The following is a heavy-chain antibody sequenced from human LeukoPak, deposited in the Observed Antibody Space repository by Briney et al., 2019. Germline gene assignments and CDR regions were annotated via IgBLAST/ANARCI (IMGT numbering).Heavy chain of an antibody. Sequence: GSLRLSCAASGFTFSSYSMNWVRQAPGKGLEWVSSISSSSSYIYYADSVKGRFTISRNNAKNSLYLQMNSLRAEDTAVYYCARDPRLYGDAFDIWGQGTMVTVSS. D-gene: IGHD2-2*02. CDR1: GFTFSSYS. V-gene: IGHV3-21*01. CDR2: ISSSSSYI. J-gene: IGHJ3*02. CDR3: ARDPRLYGDAFDI.